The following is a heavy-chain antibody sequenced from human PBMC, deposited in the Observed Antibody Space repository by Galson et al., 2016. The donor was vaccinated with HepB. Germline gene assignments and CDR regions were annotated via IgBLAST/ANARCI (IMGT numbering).Heavy chain of an antibody. D-gene: IGHD4-11*01. CDR3: ARGSTATTSLAY. J-gene: IGHJ4*02. CDR2: ISTYNGNT. Sequence: SVKVSCKASGYSFSNYGITWVRQAPGQGLEWMGWISTYNGNTDYDQKLHGRLTLTTDASTTTAYLELGSLRFDDTAVYYWARGSTATTSLAYWGQGTLVTVSS. CDR1: GYSFSNYG. V-gene: IGHV1-18*01.